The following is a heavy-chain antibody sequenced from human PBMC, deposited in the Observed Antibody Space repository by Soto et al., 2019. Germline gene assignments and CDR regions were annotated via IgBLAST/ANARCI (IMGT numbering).Heavy chain of an antibody. CDR3: ARKGRYFEWSLPKGGWFDP. V-gene: IGHV4-34*01. Sequence: QVQLQQWGAGLLKPSETLSLTCAVYGGSFSGYYWSWIRQPPGKGLEWIGEINHIGSTNYNPSLKSRVTISVNSSMIQRPLKLCYVTAADTAVYYCARKGRYFEWSLPKGGWFDPWGQGTLVTVSS. CDR1: GGSFSGYY. D-gene: IGHD3-9*01. CDR2: INHIGST. J-gene: IGHJ5*02.